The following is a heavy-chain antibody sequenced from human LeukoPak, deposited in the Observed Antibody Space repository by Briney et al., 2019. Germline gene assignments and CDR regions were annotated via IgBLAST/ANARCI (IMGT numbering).Heavy chain of an antibody. D-gene: IGHD4-23*01. V-gene: IGHV4-59*03. Sequence: SETLSLTCTVAGGSTSSYYWTWIRQPPGRGLEWIGYIYYSGSANYNPSLKSRVTISVDTSKNQFSLKLSSVTAADTAIYYCARRPPTVVTPYWYFDLWGRGTLVTVSS. CDR3: ARRPPTVVTPYWYFDL. J-gene: IGHJ2*01. CDR1: GGSTSSYY. CDR2: IYYSGSA.